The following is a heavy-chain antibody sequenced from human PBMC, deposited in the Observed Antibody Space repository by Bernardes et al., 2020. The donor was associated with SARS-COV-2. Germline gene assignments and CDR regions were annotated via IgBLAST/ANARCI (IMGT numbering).Heavy chain of an antibody. Sequence: LSLTCTVSGGSITSDSYYWGWVRQPAGKGLEWIGRIYATGRTNYNPSLRSRVTMSVDTSTNQFSLKLISVTAADTAFYYCARVRSGSGWYLAAFDIWGQGTMVTVSS. CDR3: ARVRSGSGWYLAAFDI. V-gene: IGHV4-61*02. J-gene: IGHJ3*02. CDR1: GGSITSDSYY. D-gene: IGHD6-19*01. CDR2: IYATGRT.